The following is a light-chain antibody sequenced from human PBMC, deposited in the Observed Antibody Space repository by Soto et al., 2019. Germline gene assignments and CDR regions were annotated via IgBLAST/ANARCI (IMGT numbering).Light chain of an antibody. CDR1: QSISTY. CDR2: ATS. Sequence: DIQMTQSPSSLSASVGDRVTITCRASQSISTYLNWYQQNPGRAPKLLIYATSILQSGVTSRFSGSGSGTDFTLTITSLQPEDFATYYCQQSYSSLYTFGQGTKLEIK. J-gene: IGKJ2*01. V-gene: IGKV1-39*01. CDR3: QQSYSSLYT.